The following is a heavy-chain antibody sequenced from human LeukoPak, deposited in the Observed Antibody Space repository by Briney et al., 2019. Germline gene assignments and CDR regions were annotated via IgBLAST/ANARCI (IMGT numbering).Heavy chain of an antibody. CDR3: AKGGTIFGVVMSYYMDV. J-gene: IGHJ6*03. Sequence: GGSLRLSCAASGFTFSSYAMSWVRQAPGKGLEWVSAISGSGGSTYYADSVKGRFTISRDNSKNTPYLQMNSLRAEDTAVYYCAKGGTIFGVVMSYYMDVWGKGTTVTVSS. CDR1: GFTFSSYA. V-gene: IGHV3-23*01. D-gene: IGHD3-3*01. CDR2: ISGSGGST.